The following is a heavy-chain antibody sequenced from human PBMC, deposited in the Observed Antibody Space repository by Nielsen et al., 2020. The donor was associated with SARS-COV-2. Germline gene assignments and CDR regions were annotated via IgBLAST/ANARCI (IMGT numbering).Heavy chain of an antibody. Sequence: VRQAPGKGLEWVAVISYDGSNKYYADSVKGRFTISRDNSKNTLYLQMNSLRAEDTAVYYCAKDPLRGFGMATVYCYYYGMDVWGQGTTVTVSS. J-gene: IGHJ6*02. V-gene: IGHV3-30*18. CDR2: ISYDGSNK. D-gene: IGHD5-24*01. CDR3: AKDPLRGFGMATVYCYYYGMDV.